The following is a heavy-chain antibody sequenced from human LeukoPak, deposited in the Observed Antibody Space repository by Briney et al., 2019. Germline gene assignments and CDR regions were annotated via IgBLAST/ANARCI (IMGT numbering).Heavy chain of an antibody. D-gene: IGHD2-15*01. CDR3: AKDVQRFSSCWYYFDS. Sequence: GGSLRLSCAPSGFTFSIYAMSWVRHAPAKGLEWLSGIGVSGAATYYADSVKGRFTISRDNSKNTLYLQMNSLGGEDTAVYYCAKDVQRFSSCWYYFDSWGQGTLVSVSS. V-gene: IGHV3-23*01. J-gene: IGHJ4*02. CDR1: GFTFSIYA. CDR2: IGVSGAAT.